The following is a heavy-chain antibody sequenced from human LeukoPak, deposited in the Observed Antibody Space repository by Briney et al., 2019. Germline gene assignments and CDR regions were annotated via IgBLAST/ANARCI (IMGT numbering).Heavy chain of an antibody. CDR2: ISGSGGST. J-gene: IGHJ4*02. Sequence: GGSLRLSCAASGFTFSNYVMSWVRQAPGKGLKWVSTISGSGGSTYYADSVMGRFTISRDNSKNTLYLQMNSLRAEDTAVYYCAKDLDYYDSSGYFDYWGQGTLVTVSS. V-gene: IGHV3-23*01. CDR3: AKDLDYYDSSGYFDY. CDR1: GFTFSNYV. D-gene: IGHD3-22*01.